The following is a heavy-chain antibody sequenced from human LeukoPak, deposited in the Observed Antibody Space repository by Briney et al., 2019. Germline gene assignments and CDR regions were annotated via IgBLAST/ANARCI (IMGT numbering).Heavy chain of an antibody. Sequence: PGRSLRLSCAAYGFTFNSYAMHWVRQAPGKGLEWVAVISYAGSNKFYADSVKGRFTISRDNSKNTLYLQMNSLRAEDTAVYYCARDSLSGDYVTPHYYFDYWGQGTLVTVSS. D-gene: IGHD4-17*01. J-gene: IGHJ4*02. CDR1: GFTFNSYA. V-gene: IGHV3-30-3*01. CDR3: ARDSLSGDYVTPHYYFDY. CDR2: ISYAGSNK.